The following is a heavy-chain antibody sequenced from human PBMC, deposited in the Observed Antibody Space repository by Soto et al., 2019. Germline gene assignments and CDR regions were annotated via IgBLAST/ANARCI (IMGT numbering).Heavy chain of an antibody. CDR3: TFLPAAGHEPYTQSYYFDY. D-gene: IGHD6-13*01. J-gene: IGHJ4*02. CDR1: GFTFSGSA. Sequence: EVQLVESGGGLVQPGGSLKLSCAASGFTFSGSAMHWVRQASGKGLEWVGRIRSKANSYATAYAASVKGRFTISRDDSKNTAYLQMNSLKTEDTAVYYCTFLPAAGHEPYTQSYYFDYWGQGTLVTVSS. V-gene: IGHV3-73*02. CDR2: IRSKANSYAT.